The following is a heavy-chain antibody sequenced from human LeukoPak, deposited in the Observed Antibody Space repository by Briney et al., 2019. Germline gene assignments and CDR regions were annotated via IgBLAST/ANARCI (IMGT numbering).Heavy chain of an antibody. Sequence: PGGSLRLSCAASGFTVGGNRNSMNWVRQAPGKGLEWVSGIDSSGGYIYYADSVKGRFTISRDNAKNSVYLQMNSLRAEDTAVYYCAKDLRITMVRGVRGDPFDYWGQGTLVTVSS. D-gene: IGHD3-10*01. J-gene: IGHJ4*02. CDR3: AKDLRITMVRGVRGDPFDY. V-gene: IGHV3-21*04. CDR2: IDSSGGYI. CDR1: GFTVGGNRNS.